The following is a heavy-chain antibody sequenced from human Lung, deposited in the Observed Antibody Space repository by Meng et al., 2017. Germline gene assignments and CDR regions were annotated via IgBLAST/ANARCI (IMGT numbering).Heavy chain of an antibody. D-gene: IGHD6-19*01. CDR1: GYPFTNYG. J-gene: IGHJ4*02. Sequence: QVHLVQSGAEVRELGASVKVSCKASGYPFTNYGISWVRQAPGQGLEWMGWISVYNVNTNYAQKFQGRVTMTTDTSTSTTYMELRSLRSDDTGVYYCARSPYSSGWPNFDSWGQGTLVTVSS. CDR3: ARSPYSSGWPNFDS. V-gene: IGHV1-18*01. CDR2: ISVYNVNT.